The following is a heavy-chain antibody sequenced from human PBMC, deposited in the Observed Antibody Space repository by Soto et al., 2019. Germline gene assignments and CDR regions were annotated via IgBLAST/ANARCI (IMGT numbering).Heavy chain of an antibody. D-gene: IGHD5-12*01. V-gene: IGHV4-59*01. CDR1: GGSISSYY. CDR3: ARVDPDGYNCLDY. J-gene: IGHJ4*02. Sequence: SETLSLTCTVSGGSISSYYWSWIRQPPGKGLEWIGYIYYSGSTNYNPSLKSRVTISVDTSKNQFSLKLSSVTAADTAVYYCARVDPDGYNCLDYWGQGTLVTVSS. CDR2: IYYSGST.